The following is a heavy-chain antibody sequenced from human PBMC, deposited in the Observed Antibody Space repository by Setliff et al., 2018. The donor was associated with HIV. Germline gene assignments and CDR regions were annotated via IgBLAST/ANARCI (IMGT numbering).Heavy chain of an antibody. D-gene: IGHD3-10*01. J-gene: IGHJ5*02. Sequence: GESLKISCQGSGYNFNDYWIAWVRQRPGRGLEYMGVIYPGDSDTIYNPSLEGRITISVDKSINTAYLQWSSLEASDTAMYYCGRQGGSITPFDPWGQGSRVTVSS. CDR1: GYNFNDYW. CDR2: IYPGDSDT. CDR3: GRQGGSITPFDP. V-gene: IGHV5-51*01.